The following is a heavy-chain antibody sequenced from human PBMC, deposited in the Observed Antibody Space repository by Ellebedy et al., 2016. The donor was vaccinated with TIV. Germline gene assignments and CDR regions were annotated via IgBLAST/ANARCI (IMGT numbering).Heavy chain of an antibody. CDR2: ISWDGGST. CDR1: GFTFDDYT. V-gene: IGHV3-43*01. J-gene: IGHJ3*02. CDR3: AKEAYAFDI. Sequence: GGSLRLSXAASGFTFDDYTMHWVRQAPGKGLEWVSLISWDGGSTYYADSVKGRFTISRDNSKNTLYLQMNSLRAEDTAVYYCAKEAYAFDIWGQGTMVTVSS.